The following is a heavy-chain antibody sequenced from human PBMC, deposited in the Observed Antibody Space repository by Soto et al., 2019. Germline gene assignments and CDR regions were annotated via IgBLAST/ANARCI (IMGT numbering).Heavy chain of an antibody. CDR1: GGSIGSGGYS. CDR2: IYHSGST. J-gene: IGHJ3*01. D-gene: IGHD6-13*01. Sequence: PSETLSLTCAVSGGSIGSGGYSWSWVRQPPGKGLEWIGYIYHSGSTYYNPSLKSRVTISVDRSKNQFSLKLSSVTAADTAVYYFARDSSSSVFAFDFWGQRKIVNGSS. V-gene: IGHV4-30-2*01. CDR3: ARDSSSSVFAFDF.